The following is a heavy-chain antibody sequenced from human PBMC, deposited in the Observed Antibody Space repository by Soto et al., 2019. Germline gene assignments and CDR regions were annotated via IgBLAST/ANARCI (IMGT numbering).Heavy chain of an antibody. CDR1: GYTFTGYY. Sequence: QVHLVQSGAEVKKPGASVTVSCKASGYTFTGYYIHWVRQAPGQGLEWMGWINPNSGDTNYAQKFQGWVTMTRVTSMRTAYVEVRRLKSDDTAVYYCARRSNCSGGRCYFDFWGQGTLVTVSS. CDR3: ARRSNCSGGRCYFDF. CDR2: INPNSGDT. D-gene: IGHD2-15*01. J-gene: IGHJ4*02. V-gene: IGHV1-2*04.